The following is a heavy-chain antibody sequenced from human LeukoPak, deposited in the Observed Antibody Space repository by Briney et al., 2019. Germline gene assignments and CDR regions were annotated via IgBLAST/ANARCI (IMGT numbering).Heavy chain of an antibody. Sequence: ASVKVSCKVSGYTLTELSMHWVRQAPGKGLEWMGGFDPEDGETIYAQKFQGRVTMTEDTSTDTAYMELSSLRFEDTAVYYCATANSYYYDSSGYLFEYWGQGTLVTVSS. D-gene: IGHD3-22*01. J-gene: IGHJ4*02. CDR2: FDPEDGET. CDR1: GYTLTELS. CDR3: ATANSYYYDSSGYLFEY. V-gene: IGHV1-24*01.